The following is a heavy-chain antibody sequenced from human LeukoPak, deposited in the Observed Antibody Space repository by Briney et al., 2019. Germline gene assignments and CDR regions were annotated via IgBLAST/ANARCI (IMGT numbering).Heavy chain of an antibody. J-gene: IGHJ4*02. CDR1: GGSISSYF. CDR3: ARRLLWFGELFPLDY. D-gene: IGHD3-10*01. V-gene: IGHV4-59*08. Sequence: KASETLSLTCIVSGGSISSYFWSWIRQPPGKGLGWIGYISNSGSTNYNPSLKSRVTISADTSKNQFSLKLGSVTAADTAVYYCARRLLWFGELFPLDYWGQGTLVTVSS. CDR2: ISNSGST.